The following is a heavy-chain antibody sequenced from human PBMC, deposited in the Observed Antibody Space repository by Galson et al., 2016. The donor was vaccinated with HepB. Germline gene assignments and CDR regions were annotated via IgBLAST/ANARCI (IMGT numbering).Heavy chain of an antibody. CDR3: LLAEAGKSEGKYFDF. V-gene: IGHV3-7*02. CDR2: INEDGSEE. J-gene: IGHJ4*02. D-gene: IGHD6-19*01. Sequence: SLRLSCAASGFTFGYYWMSWVRQAPGKGLEWVANINEDGSEEFYVDSVRGRLTISRDNAKNSLYLQMNNLRAEDTGVYWSLLAEAGKSEGKYFDFWGQGTLVTIPS. CDR1: GFTFGYYW.